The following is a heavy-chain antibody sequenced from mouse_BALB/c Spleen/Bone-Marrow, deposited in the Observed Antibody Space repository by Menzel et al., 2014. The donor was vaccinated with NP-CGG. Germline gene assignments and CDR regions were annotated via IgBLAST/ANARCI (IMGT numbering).Heavy chain of an antibody. CDR3: ARGGDNFAWFAY. V-gene: IGHV1-69*02. D-gene: IGHD1-3*01. CDR2: VDPSDGYT. CDR1: GYTFTTYW. J-gene: IGHJ3*01. Sequence: VQGVESGAKLVTPGASVKLSCKASGYTFTTYWMHWVKQRPGHGLEWIGQVDPSDGYTNYSQMFKGKAALTVDKSPSTAYMQLSSLSSEDSAVYYCARGGDNFAWFAYWGQGTLVTVSA.